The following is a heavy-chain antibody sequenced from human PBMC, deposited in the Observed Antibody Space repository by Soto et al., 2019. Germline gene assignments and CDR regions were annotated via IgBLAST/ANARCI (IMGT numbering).Heavy chain of an antibody. CDR3: ARAGVEAAGTLDY. Sequence: SLKGSCKASGGTFSSYAISWVRQAPGQGLEWVGGIIPIFGTANYAQKFQGRVTITADXXXSXXXXXLXXLXXEDXAVYYCARAGVEAAGTLDYWGQGTLVTVSS. V-gene: IGHV1-69*13. D-gene: IGHD6-13*01. CDR2: IIPIFGTA. J-gene: IGHJ4*02. CDR1: GGTFSSYA.